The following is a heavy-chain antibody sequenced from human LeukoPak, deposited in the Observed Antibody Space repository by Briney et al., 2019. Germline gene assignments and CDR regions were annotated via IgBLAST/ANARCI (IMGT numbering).Heavy chain of an antibody. D-gene: IGHD1-26*01. J-gene: IGHJ5*02. CDR2: MNPNSGNT. Sequence: ASVKVSCKASGYTFTSYDINWVRQATGQGLEWMGWMNPNSGNTGYAQKFQGRVTMTRNTSISTAYMELSSLRSEDTAVYYCARGSGSYYGMNMGFRDWFDPWGQGTLVTVSS. V-gene: IGHV1-8*01. CDR1: GYTFTSYD. CDR3: ARGSGSYYGMNMGFRDWFDP.